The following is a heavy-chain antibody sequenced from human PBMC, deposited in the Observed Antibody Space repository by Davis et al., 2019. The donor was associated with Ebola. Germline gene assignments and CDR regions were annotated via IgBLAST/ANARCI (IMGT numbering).Heavy chain of an antibody. Sequence: GESLKISCAASGFTFSIYSMNWVRQASGKGLEWVGRIRSKANSYATAYAASVKGRFTISRDDSKNTAYLQMNSLKTEDTAVYYCTGTVAGVDYWGQGTLVTVSS. V-gene: IGHV3-73*01. CDR1: GFTFSIYS. CDR3: TGTVAGVDY. J-gene: IGHJ4*02. D-gene: IGHD6-19*01. CDR2: IRSKANSYAT.